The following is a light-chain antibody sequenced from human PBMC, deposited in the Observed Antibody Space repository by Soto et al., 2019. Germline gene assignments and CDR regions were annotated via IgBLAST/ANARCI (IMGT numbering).Light chain of an antibody. J-gene: IGKJ2*01. CDR2: DAS. CDR1: QSVSTD. Sequence: DIQMTQSPSTLSASVGDRVTITCRASQSVSTDLAWYQQRPGKAPKFLIYDASSLESGVPSRFSGSGSGTEFSLTISRLQPDDFATYYCQQYSSYAPYTFGQGTTLEI. V-gene: IGKV1-5*01. CDR3: QQYSSYAPYT.